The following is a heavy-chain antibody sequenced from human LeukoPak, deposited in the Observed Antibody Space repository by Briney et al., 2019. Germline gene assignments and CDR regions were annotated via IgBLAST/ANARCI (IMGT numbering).Heavy chain of an antibody. D-gene: IGHD2-21*01. CDR3: ARDQKWGLDYYYGMDV. CDR1: GGSISSYY. V-gene: IGHV4-59*01. Sequence: SETLSLTCTVSGGSISSYYWSWIRRPPGKGLEWIGYIYYSGSTNYNPSLKGRVTISVDTSKNQFSLKLSSVTAADTAVYYCARDQKWGLDYYYGMDVWGQGTTVTVSS. J-gene: IGHJ6*02. CDR2: IYYSGST.